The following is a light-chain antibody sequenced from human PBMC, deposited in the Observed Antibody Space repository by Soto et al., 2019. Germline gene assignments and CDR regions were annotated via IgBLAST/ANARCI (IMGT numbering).Light chain of an antibody. CDR3: QQYGSSRT. CDR1: QSVSSSY. J-gene: IGKJ1*01. V-gene: IGKV3-20*01. CDR2: GAS. Sequence: EIVLTQSPGTLSLSPGERATLSCRSSQSVSSSYLAWYQQKPGQAPRLLFYGASSRATGIPDRFSGSGSGTDFTLTISRLEPEDFAVYDCQQYGSSRTVGQGTKVESK.